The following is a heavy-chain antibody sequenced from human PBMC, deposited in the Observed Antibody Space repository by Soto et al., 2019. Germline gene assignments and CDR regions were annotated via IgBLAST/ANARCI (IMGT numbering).Heavy chain of an antibody. V-gene: IGHV4-34*01. D-gene: IGHD3-16*01. CDR3: ARRKTFSPYYFDY. Sequence: QVQIQQWGAGLLKPSETLSLTCVVYGGSFSGYYWSWIRQSPGRGLEWIGEINHSGNSNYNPSLKNRITMSVDTPKNQFSLELSSVTAAHTALYYCARRKTFSPYYFDYWGQGTLVTVSS. CDR2: INHSGNS. J-gene: IGHJ4*02. CDR1: GGSFSGYY.